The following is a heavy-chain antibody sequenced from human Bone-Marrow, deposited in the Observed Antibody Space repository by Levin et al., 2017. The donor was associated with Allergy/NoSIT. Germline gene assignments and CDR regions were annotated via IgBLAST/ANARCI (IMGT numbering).Heavy chain of an antibody. V-gene: IGHV3-9*01. Sequence: SLKISCVGSGFNFVDSGMHWVRQVPGKGLEWVSRISWNSENIDYADSVKGRFTTSRDNAKNSLYLQMNSLRPEDTALYFCAKDDCTVNDCYLWGYFYNMLDVWGQGTTVTVSS. D-gene: IGHD2-21*02. CDR2: ISWNSENI. CDR3: AKDDCTVNDCYLWGYFYNMLDV. CDR1: GFNFVDSG. J-gene: IGHJ6*02.